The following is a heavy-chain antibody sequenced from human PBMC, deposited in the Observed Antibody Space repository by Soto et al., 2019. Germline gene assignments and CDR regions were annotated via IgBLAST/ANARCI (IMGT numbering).Heavy chain of an antibody. J-gene: IGHJ5*02. Sequence: SETLSLTCFVSGYSITAGGYYWSWIRHHPGKGLEWIGSFYSSGSIIYNPSLRSRVSISGDTSSNQFSMSLTSVTAAGTARYYCARMYSSGSGWFHPWGQGTLVTVSS. V-gene: IGHV4-31*03. CDR3: ARMYSSGSGWFHP. CDR2: FYSSGSI. D-gene: IGHD6-19*01. CDR1: GYSITAGGYY.